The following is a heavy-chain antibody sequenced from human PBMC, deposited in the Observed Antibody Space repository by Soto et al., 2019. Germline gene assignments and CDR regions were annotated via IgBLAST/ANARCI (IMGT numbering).Heavy chain of an antibody. CDR1: GYTFTGYY. CDR2: INPNSGGT. V-gene: IGHV1-2*02. J-gene: IGHJ6*02. Sequence: ASVKVSCKSSGYTFTGYYIHWVRQAPGQGLECMGWINPNSGGTNYAQKFQGRVTMTRDTSISTAYMELSRLRSDDTAVYYCARVPLPDYGDYNYYYYGMDVWGQGTTVTVSS. CDR3: ARVPLPDYGDYNYYYYGMDV. D-gene: IGHD4-17*01.